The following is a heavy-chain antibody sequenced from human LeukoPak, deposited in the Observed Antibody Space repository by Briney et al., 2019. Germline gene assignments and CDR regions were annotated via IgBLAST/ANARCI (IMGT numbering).Heavy chain of an antibody. J-gene: IGHJ4*02. V-gene: IGHV3-11*03. CDR3: AAVTAADY. CDR2: ISSSSSYT. CDR1: GIPFSDFY. Sequence: GGSLRLSCVVSGIPFSDFYMNWIRQAPGKGLEGISYISSSSSYTDYAESVKGRFTISRDNAKSALYLEMNDLRVEDTAVYYCAAVTAADYWGQGTLVIVSS. D-gene: IGHD6-13*01.